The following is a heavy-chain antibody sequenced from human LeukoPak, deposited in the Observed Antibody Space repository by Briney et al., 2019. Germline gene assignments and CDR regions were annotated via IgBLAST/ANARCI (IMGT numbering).Heavy chain of an antibody. CDR1: GFPFRSFS. J-gene: IGHJ4*02. Sequence: GGSLRLSCVASGFPFRSFSMNWVRQAPGKGLEWVSSISSSSTYIYYADSVKGRFTISRDNSKNTLYLQMNSLRTEDTAVYFCAREGSSSSFDYWGQGTLVTVSS. D-gene: IGHD6-13*01. CDR2: ISSSSTYI. V-gene: IGHV3-21*01. CDR3: AREGSSSSFDY.